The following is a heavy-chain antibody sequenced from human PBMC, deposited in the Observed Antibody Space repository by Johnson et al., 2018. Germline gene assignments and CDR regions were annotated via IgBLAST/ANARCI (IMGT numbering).Heavy chain of an antibody. CDR2: IDSGGST. CDR1: EFTLSINS. D-gene: IGHD3-3*01. Sequence: VQLVESGGGLVQPGGSLRLSCVASEFTLSINSMTWVRQAPGKGLEWVSVIDSGGSTYYADSVKGRFTIYRDNSKNTLYLQMNSPRAEDTAVYYCAKDQWLLSQHDSFDIWGQGTMVTVSS. V-gene: IGHV3-66*02. CDR3: AKDQWLLSQHDSFDI. J-gene: IGHJ3*02.